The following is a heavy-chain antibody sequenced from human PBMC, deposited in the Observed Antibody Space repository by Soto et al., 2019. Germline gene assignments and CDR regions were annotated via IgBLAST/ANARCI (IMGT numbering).Heavy chain of an antibody. D-gene: IGHD2-15*01. CDR2: IFYSGST. CDR3: GRHRCSGGSCQYYYYGVDV. CDR1: GGSITSSSYF. J-gene: IGHJ6*02. V-gene: IGHV4-39*01. Sequence: SETLSLTCTVSGGSITSSSYFWGWIRQPPGKGLEWIGNIFYSGSTCYKPSLKSRVTISADTSKNQFSLKLSSVTAADTAVYYCGRHRCSGGSCQYYYYGVDVWGQGTTVTVSS.